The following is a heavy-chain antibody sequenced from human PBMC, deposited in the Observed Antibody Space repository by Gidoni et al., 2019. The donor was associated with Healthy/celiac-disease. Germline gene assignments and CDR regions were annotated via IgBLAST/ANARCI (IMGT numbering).Heavy chain of an antibody. CDR2: ISAYNGNT. V-gene: IGHV1-18*01. CDR1: GYTFTSDG. J-gene: IGHJ6*02. Sequence: QVQLVQSGAEVKKPGASVKVSGKASGYTFTSDGISWGRQAPGQGLEWMGWISAYNGNTNFAQKLQGRVTMTTDTSTSTVYMELRSLRSDDTAVYYCARAPDYDFWSGYRGDYYGMDVWGQGTTVTVSS. D-gene: IGHD3-3*01. CDR3: ARAPDYDFWSGYRGDYYGMDV.